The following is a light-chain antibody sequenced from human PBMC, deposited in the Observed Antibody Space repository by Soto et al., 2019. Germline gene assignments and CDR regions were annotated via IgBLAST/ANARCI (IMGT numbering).Light chain of an antibody. CDR2: DAS. V-gene: IGKV1-5*01. CDR1: QSISFS. CDR3: QQYDKYST. J-gene: IGKJ1*01. Sequence: IQMTQSPSTLSASVGDTVTITFRASQSISFSLSWYQQKPGKAPNLLIYDASTLQGGVPSRFSGSGSGTEFTLTVTSLQPEDFATYFCQQYDKYSTFGHGTKVDIK.